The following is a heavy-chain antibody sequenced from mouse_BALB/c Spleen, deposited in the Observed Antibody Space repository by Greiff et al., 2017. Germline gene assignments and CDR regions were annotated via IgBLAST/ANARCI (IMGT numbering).Heavy chain of an antibody. D-gene: IGHD2-3*01. Sequence: QVQLKESGAELAKPGASVKMSCKASGYTFTSYWMHWVKQRPGQGLEWIGYINPSTGYTEYNQKFKDKATLTADKSSSTAYMQLSSLTSEDSAVYYCARDGYYEAWFAYWGQGTLVTVSA. CDR2: INPSTGYT. CDR1: GYTFTSYW. CDR3: ARDGYYEAWFAY. V-gene: IGHV1-7*01. J-gene: IGHJ3*01.